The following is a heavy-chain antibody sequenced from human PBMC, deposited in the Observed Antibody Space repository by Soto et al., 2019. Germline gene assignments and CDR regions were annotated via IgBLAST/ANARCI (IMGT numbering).Heavy chain of an antibody. D-gene: IGHD6-19*01. CDR1: GFTFSSYA. V-gene: IGHV3-23*01. CDR3: AKVERAVASITD. CDR2: ISVSVGST. J-gene: IGHJ4*02. Sequence: EVQLLESGGGLVQPGGSLRLSCAASGFTFSSYAMSWVRQAPGKGLDWVSAISVSVGSTYYAASVKGRFTISRDNSKNTLYLEMNSLRAEDTALYSCAKVERAVASITDWGQGTLVTVSA.